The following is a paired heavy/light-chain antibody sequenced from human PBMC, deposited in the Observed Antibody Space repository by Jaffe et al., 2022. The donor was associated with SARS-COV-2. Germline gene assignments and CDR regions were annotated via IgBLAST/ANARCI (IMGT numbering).Heavy chain of an antibody. J-gene: IGHJ5*02. V-gene: IGHV1-3*01. CDR1: SYTFAKEP. CDR3: AAGMEAVIERKWLRWFGP. CDR2: IEAANGDR. Sequence: QVHFVQSGAEVKKPGASVRISCQASSYTFAKEPIHWVRQAPGQGLEWVGGIEAANGDRAYSQKFQDRVTITRDTSATTVYMELTNLGPADTAVYYCAAGMEAVIERKWLRWFGPWGQGTLVIVSS. D-gene: IGHD2-21*01.
Light chain of an antibody. CDR1: QSVDSNY. CDR2: GAS. J-gene: IGKJ3*01. Sequence: EIVLTQSPGTLSLSPGERGTLSCRASQSVDSNYLVWYQQKPGQAPRLLIYGASRRAAGIPDRFSGSGSGTEFTLTISRLEPEDFAVYYCQQYDSSSFIFGPGTKVDIK. CDR3: QQYDSSSFI. V-gene: IGKV3-20*01.